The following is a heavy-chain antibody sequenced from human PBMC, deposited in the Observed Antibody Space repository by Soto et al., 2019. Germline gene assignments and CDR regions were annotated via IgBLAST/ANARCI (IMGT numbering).Heavy chain of an antibody. J-gene: IGHJ4*02. CDR3: ARGWDTVTTSFDFDY. CDR2: IYYSGST. V-gene: IGHV4-30-4*01. CDR1: GGSISSGDYY. Sequence: PSETLSLTCTVSGGSISSGDYYWSWIRQPPGKGLEWIGYIYYSGSTYYNPSLKSRVTISVDTSKNQFSLKLSSVTAADTAVYYCARGWDTVTTSFDFDYWGQGTLVTVSS. D-gene: IGHD4-17*01.